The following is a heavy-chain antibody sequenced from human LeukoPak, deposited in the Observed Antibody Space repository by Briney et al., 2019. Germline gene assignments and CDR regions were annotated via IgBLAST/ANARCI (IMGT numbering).Heavy chain of an antibody. D-gene: IGHD5-12*01. J-gene: IGHJ6*03. CDR2: INPNSGGT. Sequence: HRASVKVSCKASGYTFTGYFMHWVRQAPGQGLEWMGWINPNSGGTKYAQEFQGRVTMTRDTSIGTAYMELRRLRSDDTAVYYCARTLVDSGYADYYYYYMDVWGKGTTVTISS. CDR1: GYTFTGYF. V-gene: IGHV1-2*02. CDR3: ARTLVDSGYADYYYYYMDV.